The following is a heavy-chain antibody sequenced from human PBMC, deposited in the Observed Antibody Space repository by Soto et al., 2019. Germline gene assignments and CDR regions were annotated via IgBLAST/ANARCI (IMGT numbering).Heavy chain of an antibody. CDR2: IYYSGST. D-gene: IGHD3-3*01. Sequence: SETMCLTCTVSGGTLSSYDWSWIRKPPGKGLEWIGYIYYSGSTNYNPSLKSRVTISVDTSKNQFSLKLSSVTAADTAVYYCARAHQYYDFWSGYYLSDWFDPWGQGTLVTASS. J-gene: IGHJ5*02. V-gene: IGHV4-59*01. CDR1: GGTLSSYD. CDR3: ARAHQYYDFWSGYYLSDWFDP.